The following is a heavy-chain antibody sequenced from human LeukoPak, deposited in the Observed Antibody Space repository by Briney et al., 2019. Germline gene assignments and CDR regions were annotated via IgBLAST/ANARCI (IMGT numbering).Heavy chain of an antibody. CDR1: GFTFSEYY. Sequence: RTGGSLTLFCAPSGFTFSEYYMSWIRRAPGKGLVWGSYISSSGSTIYYADSVKGRFTISRDNAKNLLYLQMNSLRAEDTAVYYCARESYFYRAVDYWGQGTLVSVSS. J-gene: IGHJ4*02. CDR2: ISSSGSTI. D-gene: IGHD1-26*01. CDR3: ARESYFYRAVDY. V-gene: IGHV3-11*04.